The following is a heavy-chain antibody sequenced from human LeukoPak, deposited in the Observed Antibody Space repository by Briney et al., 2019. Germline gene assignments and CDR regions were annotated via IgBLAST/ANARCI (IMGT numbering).Heavy chain of an antibody. CDR1: GFTFDDYA. CDR3: AKIPDYDGRGDI. V-gene: IGHV3-9*01. D-gene: IGHD3-22*01. CDR2: ISWNSGSI. J-gene: IGHJ3*02. Sequence: PGRSLRLSCAASGFTFDDYAMHWVRQAPGKGLGWVSGISWNSGSIGYADSVKDRFTISRDNAKNSLYLQMNSLRAEDTALYYCAKIPDYDGRGDIWGQGTMVTVSS.